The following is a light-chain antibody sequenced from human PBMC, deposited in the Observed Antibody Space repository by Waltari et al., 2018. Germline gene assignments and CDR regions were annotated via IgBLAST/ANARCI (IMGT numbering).Light chain of an antibody. CDR2: DVV. J-gene: IGLJ7*01. CDR1: SGDVGNYNF. CDR3: CSYAGSYTFV. V-gene: IGLV2-11*01. Sequence: HSALTQPRSVSGSPGQSVPIPCTGTSGDVGNYNFVPWYQQHPGNAPKRRIYDVVTRPSGVPDRFSGSKSGNTASLTISGLQTEDEADYYCCSYAGSYTFVFGGGTQLTVL.